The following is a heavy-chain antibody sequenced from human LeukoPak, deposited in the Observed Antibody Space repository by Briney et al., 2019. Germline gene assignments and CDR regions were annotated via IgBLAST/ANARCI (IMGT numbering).Heavy chain of an antibody. CDR2: IYYSGRT. CDR1: GGSISSYY. Sequence: PSETLSLTCTVSGGSISSYYWSWIRQPPGKGLEWIGYIYYSGRTNYNPSLKSRVTISVDTSKNQFSLKLSSVTAADTAVYYCARGEGYCSGGSCYNWFDPWGQGTLVTVSS. J-gene: IGHJ5*02. V-gene: IGHV4-59*01. CDR3: ARGEGYCSGGSCYNWFDP. D-gene: IGHD2-15*01.